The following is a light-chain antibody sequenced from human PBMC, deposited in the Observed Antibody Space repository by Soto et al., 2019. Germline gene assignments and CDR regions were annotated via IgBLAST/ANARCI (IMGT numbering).Light chain of an antibody. CDR3: QQANSFPFT. Sequence: DLQMTQSPSSVSASVGDRVTITCQASQGISSWVAWYQQKPGKAPKLLIYAASSLQSGVPSRFSGSGSGTDFTLAISSLQPEDFATYYCQQANSFPFTFGPGTKVDI. CDR2: AAS. CDR1: QGISSW. J-gene: IGKJ3*01. V-gene: IGKV1-12*01.